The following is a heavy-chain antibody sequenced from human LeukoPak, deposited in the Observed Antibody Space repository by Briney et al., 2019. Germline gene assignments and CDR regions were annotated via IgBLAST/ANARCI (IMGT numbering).Heavy chain of an antibody. CDR1: GFTFSSYW. D-gene: IGHD4-23*01. V-gene: IGHV3-74*01. CDR2: INSDGSTT. J-gene: IGHJ4*02. Sequence: GGSLRLSCAAAGFTFSSYWMHWVRQAPGKGLVWVSRINSDGSTTSYADSVKGRFTISRDNAKNTLYLQMNSLRAEDTAVYYCARDDYGGRGEFDYWGQGTLVTVSS. CDR3: ARDDYGGRGEFDY.